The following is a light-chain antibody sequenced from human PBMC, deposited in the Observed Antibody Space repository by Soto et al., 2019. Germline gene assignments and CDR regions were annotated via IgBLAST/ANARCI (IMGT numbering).Light chain of an antibody. V-gene: IGLV2-14*01. Sequence: QSALTQPPSASGSPGQSVTISCTGTSSDIGAYNHVSWYRQHPDRAPRLLIYEVTNRPSGISDRFSGSRSGNTASLTISGLQADDEADYYCASYTVSGTLIFGGGTKLTVL. J-gene: IGLJ2*01. CDR1: SSDIGAYNH. CDR2: EVT. CDR3: ASYTVSGTLI.